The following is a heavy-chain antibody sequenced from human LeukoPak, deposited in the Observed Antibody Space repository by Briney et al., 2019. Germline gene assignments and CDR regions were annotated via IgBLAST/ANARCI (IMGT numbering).Heavy chain of an antibody. D-gene: IGHD3-22*01. Sequence: GGSLRLSCAASGFTVSSIHMVWVRQAPGKGLEWVSVTYTGGNSYYADSVKGRFIISRDISKNTLYLQTNSLRAEDSALYYCARGGRGSAAVVAPRSFDIWGQGTMVTVSS. V-gene: IGHV3-53*01. J-gene: IGHJ3*02. CDR1: GFTVSSIH. CDR2: TYTGGNS. CDR3: ARGGRGSAAVVAPRSFDI.